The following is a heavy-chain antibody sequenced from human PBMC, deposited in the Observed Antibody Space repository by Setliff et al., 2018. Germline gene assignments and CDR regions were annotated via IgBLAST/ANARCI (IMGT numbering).Heavy chain of an antibody. CDR3: ARSTNYGMRFWFDN. CDR2: INPDTGDT. CDR1: GYTFTTYA. J-gene: IGHJ4*02. D-gene: IGHD1-7*01. Sequence: GASVKVSCKASGYTFTTYAMSWMRQAPGQGPEWMGWINPDTGDTHYPVNFQGRVTMTRDTSISTGSMELSRLRSDDTAVYFCARSTNYGMRFWFDNWGQGALVTVSS. V-gene: IGHV1-2*02.